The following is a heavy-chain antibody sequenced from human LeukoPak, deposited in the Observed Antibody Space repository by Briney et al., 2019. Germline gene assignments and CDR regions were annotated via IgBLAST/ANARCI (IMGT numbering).Heavy chain of an antibody. J-gene: IGHJ3*02. CDR3: TRRAAAPDAFDI. Sequence: GGSLRLSCAASGFTFSDYYLSWIRQAPGKGLEWVSYISSSGSTIYYADSVKGRFTISRDNAKNSLYLQMNSLRAEDTAVYYCTRRAAAPDAFDIWGQGTMVTVSS. V-gene: IGHV3-11*04. CDR2: ISSSGSTI. CDR1: GFTFSDYY. D-gene: IGHD6-13*01.